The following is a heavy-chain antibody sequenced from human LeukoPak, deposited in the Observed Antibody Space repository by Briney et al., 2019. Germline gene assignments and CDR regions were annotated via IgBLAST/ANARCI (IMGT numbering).Heavy chain of an antibody. V-gene: IGHV4-4*02. CDR2: IYHSGST. D-gene: IGHD6-13*01. CDR1: GGSISSSNW. Sequence: PSETLSLTCAVSGGSISSSNWWSWVRQPPGKGLEWIGEIYHSGSTNYNPSLKSRVTISVDKSKNQFSLKLSSVTAADTAVYYCARDRRAAAVYYYYMDVWGKGTTVTISS. J-gene: IGHJ6*03. CDR3: ARDRRAAAVYYYYMDV.